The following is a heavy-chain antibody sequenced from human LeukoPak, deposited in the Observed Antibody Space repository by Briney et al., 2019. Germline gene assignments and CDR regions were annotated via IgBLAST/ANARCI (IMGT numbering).Heavy chain of an antibody. D-gene: IGHD3-10*01. CDR3: ARAVRRTEITMVRGVIITGWFDP. CDR2: IYYSGST. J-gene: IGHJ5*02. CDR1: GGSISSYY. Sequence: SETLSLTCTVSGGSISSYYWSWIRQPPGKGLEWIGYIYYSGSTNYNPSLKSRVTISVDTSKNQCSLKLSSVTAADTAVYYCARAVRRTEITMVRGVIITGWFDPWGQGTLVTVSS. V-gene: IGHV4-59*01.